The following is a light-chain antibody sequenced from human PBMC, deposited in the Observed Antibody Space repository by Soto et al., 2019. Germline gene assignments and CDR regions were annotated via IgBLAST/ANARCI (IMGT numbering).Light chain of an antibody. CDR3: SSYAGNNIVI. V-gene: IGLV2-8*01. CDR2: EVT. J-gene: IGLJ2*01. Sequence: QSALTQPPSASGSPGQSVTISCTGTNSDVGGYDLVSWYQHHPGKAPKLMIYEVTKRPSGVPDHFSGSKSGNTASLTVSGLQAEDEADYYCSSYAGNNIVIFGGGTKLTVL. CDR1: NSDVGGYDL.